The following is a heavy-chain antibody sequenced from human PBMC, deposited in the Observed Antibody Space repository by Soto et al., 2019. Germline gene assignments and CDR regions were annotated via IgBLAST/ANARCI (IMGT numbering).Heavy chain of an antibody. V-gene: IGHV5-51*01. Sequence: PGESLKISCEASGYFFTHFWIGWVRQMPGKGLEWMGYVYPGDPDIRYSPSFRGQVTISADKSISTAYLQWSSLRASDSGMYYCARGGASISGSCSVDIWGQGTLVTVSS. J-gene: IGHJ4*02. D-gene: IGHD2-15*01. CDR2: VYPGDPDI. CDR3: ARGGASISGSCSVDI. CDR1: GYFFTHFW.